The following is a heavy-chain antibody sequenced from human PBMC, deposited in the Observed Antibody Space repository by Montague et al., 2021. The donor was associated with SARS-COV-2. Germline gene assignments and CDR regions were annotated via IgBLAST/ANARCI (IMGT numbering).Heavy chain of an antibody. Sequence: SETLSLTCTVSGGSFSSSSYYWGRLRQPPGMGLDWIGSIFYSGSTYCNLSLRIPVSKSVDTSQNQFSLKLSSVTAADTSVDYGARQMSAWWELRYYFDYWGQGTLVTVSS. CDR3: ARQMSAWWELRYYFDY. J-gene: IGHJ4*01. CDR2: IFYSGST. V-gene: IGHV4-39*01. CDR1: GGSFSSSSYY. D-gene: IGHD4/OR15-4a*01.